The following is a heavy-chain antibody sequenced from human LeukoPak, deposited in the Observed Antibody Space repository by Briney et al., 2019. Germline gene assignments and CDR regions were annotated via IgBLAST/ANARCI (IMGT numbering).Heavy chain of an antibody. J-gene: IGHJ5*02. V-gene: IGHV1-69*06. Sequence: SVKVSCKASGGTFSSYAISWVRQAPGQGLEWMGGIIPIFGTANYAQKFQGRVTITADKSTSTAYMERSSLRSEDTAVYYCARDITHDYGDYVWFDPWGQGTLVTVSS. CDR2: IIPIFGTA. CDR1: GGTFSSYA. CDR3: ARDITHDYGDYVWFDP. D-gene: IGHD4-17*01.